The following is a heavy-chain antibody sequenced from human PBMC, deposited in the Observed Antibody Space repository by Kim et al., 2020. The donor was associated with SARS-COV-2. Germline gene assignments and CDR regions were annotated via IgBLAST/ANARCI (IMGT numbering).Heavy chain of an antibody. CDR2: IYYRGST. CDR3: ARVIGDDFPYYFDY. D-gene: IGHD4-17*01. Sequence: SETLSLTCTVSGGSISSYYWSWIRQPPGKGLEWIGYIYYRGSTNYNPSLKSRVTISVDTSKNQFSLKLSSVTAADTAVYYCARVIGDDFPYYFDYWGQGT. CDR1: GGSISSYY. V-gene: IGHV4-59*01. J-gene: IGHJ4*02.